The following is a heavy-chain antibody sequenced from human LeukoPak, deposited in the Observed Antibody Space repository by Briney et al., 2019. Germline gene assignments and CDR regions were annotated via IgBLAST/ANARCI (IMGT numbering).Heavy chain of an antibody. CDR3: ARLLPPIVVVAATRDY. V-gene: IGHV4-39*01. CDR1: GGSISSSSYY. CDR2: IYYSGST. J-gene: IGHJ4*02. D-gene: IGHD2-15*01. Sequence: ETLSLTCTVSGGSISSSSYYWGWIRQPPGTGLEWIGSIYYSGSTYHNPSLKSRVTISVDTSKNQFSLKLSSVTAADTAVYYCARLLPPIVVVAATRDYWGQGTLVTVSS.